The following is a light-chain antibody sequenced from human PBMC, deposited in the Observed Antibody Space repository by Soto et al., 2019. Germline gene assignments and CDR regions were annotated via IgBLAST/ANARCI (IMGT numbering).Light chain of an antibody. V-gene: IGLV2-23*01. J-gene: IGLJ2*01. Sequence: QSALTQPASVSGSPGQSITISCTGSSSDIGSYNLVSWYQHHPGKAPKLMIYEGTNRPSGVSNRFSGSKSGNTASLTIPGLQAEDEADYYCCSYARGSTLIFGGGTKLTVL. CDR3: CSYARGSTLI. CDR1: SSDIGSYNL. CDR2: EGT.